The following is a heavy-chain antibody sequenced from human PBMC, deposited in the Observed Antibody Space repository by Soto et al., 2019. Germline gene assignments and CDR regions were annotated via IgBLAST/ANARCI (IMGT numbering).Heavy chain of an antibody. D-gene: IGHD4-17*01. J-gene: IGHJ6*02. CDR2: IIPIFGTA. V-gene: IGHV1-69*13. CDR3: ARDWVTTMVVDNYYYGMDV. CDR1: GGTFSSYA. Sequence: SVKVSCKASGGTFSSYAISWVRQAPGQGLEWMGGIIPIFGTANYAQKFQGRVTITADESTSTAYMELSSLRSEDTAVYYCARDWVTTMVVDNYYYGMDVWGQGTTVTVSS.